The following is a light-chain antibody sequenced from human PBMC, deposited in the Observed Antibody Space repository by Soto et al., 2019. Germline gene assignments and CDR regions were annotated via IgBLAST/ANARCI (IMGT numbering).Light chain of an antibody. V-gene: IGLV2-8*01. CDR3: SFADAKNVV. Sequence: QSALTQPPSASGSPGQSVTISCTGTSSNFISWYQQHPGKAPKLMIFAVNKRPSGVPDRFSGSKSGNTASLTVSGLQAEDEADYYCSFADAKNVVFGGGTKPTVL. CDR1: SSNF. J-gene: IGLJ2*01. CDR2: AVN.